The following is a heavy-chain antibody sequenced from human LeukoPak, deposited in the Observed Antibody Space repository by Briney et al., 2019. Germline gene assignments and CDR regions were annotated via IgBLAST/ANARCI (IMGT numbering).Heavy chain of an antibody. CDR3: ARQPSYYDILTGYVDYYYGMDV. Sequence: ASVKVSCKASRYTFTGYYMHWVRQAPGQGLEWMGWINPNSGGTNYAQKFQGRVTMTRDTSISTAYMELSRLRSDDTAVYYCARQPSYYDILTGYVDYYYGMDVWGQGTTVTVSS. CDR1: RYTFTGYY. D-gene: IGHD3-9*01. CDR2: INPNSGGT. V-gene: IGHV1-2*02. J-gene: IGHJ6*02.